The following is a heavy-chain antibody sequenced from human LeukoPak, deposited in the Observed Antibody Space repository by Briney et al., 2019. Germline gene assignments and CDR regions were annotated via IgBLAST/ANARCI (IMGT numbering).Heavy chain of an antibody. CDR1: GGSISSSSYY. V-gene: IGHV4-61*01. J-gene: IGHJ6*02. CDR2: IYYSGST. Sequence: SETLSLTCTVSGGSISSSSYYWGWIRQPPGKGLEWIGYIYYSGSTNYNPSLKSRVTISVDTSKNQFSLKLSSVTAADTAVYYCAREGSSDLGSMDMDVWGQGTTVTVSS. D-gene: IGHD6-19*01. CDR3: AREGSSDLGSMDMDV.